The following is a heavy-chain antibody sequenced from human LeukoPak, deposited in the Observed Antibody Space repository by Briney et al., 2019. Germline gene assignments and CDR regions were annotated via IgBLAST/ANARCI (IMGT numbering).Heavy chain of an antibody. J-gene: IGHJ4*02. CDR1: GGSFSGFF. D-gene: IGHD5-24*01. CDR2: INQSRGT. CDR3: ARGLGEGYPDY. V-gene: IGHV4-34*01. Sequence: KTSETLSLTCAVQGGSFSGFFWTWLRQPPGKGPEWIGEINQSRGTNYNLSLKSRATISKDPSKNQFSLKLSSVTAEDAAVYECARGLGEGYPDYWGQGTLVTVSS.